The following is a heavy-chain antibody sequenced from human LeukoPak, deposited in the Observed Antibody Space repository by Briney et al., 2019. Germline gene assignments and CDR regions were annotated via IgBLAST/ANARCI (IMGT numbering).Heavy chain of an antibody. J-gene: IGHJ4*02. CDR2: PYYSGST. CDR3: ARHASVSGNWPRPLDY. D-gene: IGHD3-3*01. V-gene: IGHV4-39*01. CDR1: GGSFSSSSYY. Sequence: WETLSLTCTVSGGSFSSSSYYWGWVRQPPGKGLEWIANPYYSGSTYYSPSLRSRVTISVDTSKNQFSLKLTSVTAADTAVYYCARHASVSGNWPRPLDYWGQGSLVTVTS.